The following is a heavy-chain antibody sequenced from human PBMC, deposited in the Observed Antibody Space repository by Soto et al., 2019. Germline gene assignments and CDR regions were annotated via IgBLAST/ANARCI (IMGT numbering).Heavy chain of an antibody. CDR1: GYTFTRHW. D-gene: IGHD1-26*01. CDR3: VRVGLVGPTSLSNAWFGP. Sequence: GESLKISCKGSGYTFTRHWIGWVRQMPGKGLEWLGIIYPGDSDTRYSPSFQGQVTFSADKSISTAYLQWSSLKASDTAMYYCVRVGLVGPTSLSNAWFGPWGQGTLVTVSS. V-gene: IGHV5-51*01. J-gene: IGHJ5*02. CDR2: IYPGDSDT.